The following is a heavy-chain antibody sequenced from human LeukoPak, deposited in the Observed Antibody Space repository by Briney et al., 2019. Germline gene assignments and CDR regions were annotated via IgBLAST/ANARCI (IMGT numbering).Heavy chain of an antibody. CDR3: ARSNQADDY. Sequence: GGSLRLSCAASGFTFGSYWMHWVRQVPGKGLVWVARINPGGSSITYADSVKGRFTISRDNAKNTLYLQMDSLRAEDTGVYYCARSNQADDYGGQGTLVTVSS. V-gene: IGHV3-74*01. CDR1: GFTFGSYW. J-gene: IGHJ4*02. D-gene: IGHD1-14*01. CDR2: INPGGSSI.